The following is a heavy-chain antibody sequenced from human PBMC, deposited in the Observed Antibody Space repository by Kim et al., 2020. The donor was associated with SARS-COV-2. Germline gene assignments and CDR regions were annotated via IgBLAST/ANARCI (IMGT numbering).Heavy chain of an antibody. J-gene: IGHJ4*02. D-gene: IGHD6-13*01. CDR3: ARDTGYSSSWAQAFVL. V-gene: IGHV4-34*01. Sequence: SLKGRVTISVDTSKNQFSLKLSSVTAADTAVYYCARDTGYSSSWAQAFVLWGQGTLVTVSS.